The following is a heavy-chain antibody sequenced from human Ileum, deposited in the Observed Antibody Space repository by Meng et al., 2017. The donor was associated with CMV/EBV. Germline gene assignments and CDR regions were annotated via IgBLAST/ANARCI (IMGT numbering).Heavy chain of an antibody. D-gene: IGHD6-19*01. CDR2: TYYKSQWYN. CDR3: AGGGGYTSGWYDY. J-gene: IGHJ4*02. V-gene: IGHV6-1*01. CDR1: GASISRDSAA. Sequence: SGASISRDSAAWNWIRQSPSRGLEWLGKTYYKSQWYNDYAESVKGRITINADTSKNQFSLQLISVTPEDTAVYYCAGGGGYTSGWYDYWGQGTLVTVSS.